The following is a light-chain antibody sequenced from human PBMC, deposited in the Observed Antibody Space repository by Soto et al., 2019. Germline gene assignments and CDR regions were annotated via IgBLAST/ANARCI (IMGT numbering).Light chain of an antibody. CDR2: LNNDGSH. J-gene: IGLJ2*01. CDR1: SGHSSYA. CDR3: QTWGTGFQF. Sequence: QPVLTQPPSASASLGDSVKLTCTLSSGHSSYAIAWHQKQPGKGPRYLMDLNNDGSHTKGDGIPDRFSGSSSGADRFLIISSLQSEDEADYYCQTWGTGFQFFGGGTKLTVL. V-gene: IGLV4-69*01.